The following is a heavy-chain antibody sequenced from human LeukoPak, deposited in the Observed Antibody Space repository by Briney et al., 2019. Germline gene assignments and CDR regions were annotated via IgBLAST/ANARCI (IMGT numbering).Heavy chain of an antibody. V-gene: IGHV4-34*01. J-gene: IGHJ5*02. CDR3: ARAGAGFDP. CDR2: INHSGST. D-gene: IGHD3-10*01. Sequence: PSETLSLTCAVYGGSFSGYYWSWIRQPSGKGLEWIGEINHSGSTNYNPSLKSRVTISVDTSKNQFSLKLSSVTAADTAVYYCARAGAGFDPWGQGTLVTVSS. CDR1: GGSFSGYY.